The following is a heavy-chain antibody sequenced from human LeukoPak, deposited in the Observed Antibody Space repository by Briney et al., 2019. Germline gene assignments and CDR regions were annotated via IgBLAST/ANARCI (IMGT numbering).Heavy chain of an antibody. CDR3: AREVPGGSIWFDY. V-gene: IGHV3-7*01. J-gene: IGHJ4*02. CDR1: EFTLSNYW. Sequence: GGSLRLSCAASEFTLSNYWLSWVRQAPGKGLEWVANIKEDGSVKNYVASVKGRFTISRDNAKNSLYLQMNSLRAEDTAVYYCAREVPGGSIWFDYWGQGTLVTVSS. D-gene: IGHD6-13*01. CDR2: IKEDGSVK.